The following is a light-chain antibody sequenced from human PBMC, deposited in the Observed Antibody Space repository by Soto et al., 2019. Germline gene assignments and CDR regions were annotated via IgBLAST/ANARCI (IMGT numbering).Light chain of an antibody. CDR3: AAWDDTITRYV. V-gene: IGLV1-44*01. J-gene: IGLJ1*01. CDR1: NSNIASNT. CDR2: YNN. Sequence: QSVLTQPPSASETPGQTVSISCSGSNSNIASNTVNWHQHLPGTAPKLLIYYNNQRPSGVPDRFSGSKSGTSASLAISGLQSEDESDYYCAAWDDTITRYVFGTGTKVTVL.